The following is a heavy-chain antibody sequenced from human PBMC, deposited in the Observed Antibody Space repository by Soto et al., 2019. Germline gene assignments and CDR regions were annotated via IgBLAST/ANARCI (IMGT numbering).Heavy chain of an antibody. Sequence: GASVKVSCKASGYTFTSYYMHWVRQAPGQGLEWMGIINPSGGSTSYAQKFQGRVTMTRDTSTSTVYMELSSLRSEDTAVYYCARDIGYCSGGSCFPAAYWGQGTMVTVYS. CDR1: GYTFTSYY. J-gene: IGHJ4*02. CDR3: ARDIGYCSGGSCFPAAY. D-gene: IGHD2-15*01. V-gene: IGHV1-46*01. CDR2: INPSGGST.